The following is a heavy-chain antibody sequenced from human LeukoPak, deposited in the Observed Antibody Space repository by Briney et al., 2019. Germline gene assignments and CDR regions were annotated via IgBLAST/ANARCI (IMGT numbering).Heavy chain of an antibody. CDR3: ARDPGYCSNTSCYGYFDY. CDR1: GFSFSTYD. V-gene: IGHV3-23*01. D-gene: IGHD2-2*01. CDR2: IRGSGDNT. Sequence: GGSLRLSCAASGFSFSTYDMSWVRQAPGKGLEWVSAIRGSGDNTYYVDSVKGRFTISRDNAKNSLYLQMNSLRAEDTAVYYCARDPGYCSNTSCYGYFDYWGQGTLVTVSS. J-gene: IGHJ4*02.